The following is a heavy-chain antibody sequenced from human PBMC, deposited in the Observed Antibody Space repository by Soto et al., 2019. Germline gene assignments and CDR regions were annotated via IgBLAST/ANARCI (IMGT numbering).Heavy chain of an antibody. CDR1: GFTVSSNY. J-gene: IGHJ4*02. CDR2: IYSGGST. V-gene: IGHV3-53*01. D-gene: IGHD2-15*01. Sequence: PGGSLRLSCAASGFTVSSNYMSWVRQAPGKGLEWVSVIYSGGSTYYADSVKGRFTISRDNSKNTLHLQMNSLRAEDTAVYYCARNPLYCSGGSCYSGWGQGTLVTVSS. CDR3: ARNPLYCSGGSCYSG.